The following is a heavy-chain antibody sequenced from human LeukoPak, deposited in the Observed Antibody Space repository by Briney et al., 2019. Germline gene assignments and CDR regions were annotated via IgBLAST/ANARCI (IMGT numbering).Heavy chain of an antibody. V-gene: IGHV4-59*03. Sequence: SETLSLTCTASGGSISSYYWSWIRQPPGKGLEWIGYIYYSGSTNYNPSLKSRVTISVDTSKNQLSLKLRSVTAADTAVYYCASSKYCNSTTCIDYWGQGTLVTVSS. CDR2: IYYSGST. D-gene: IGHD2-2*01. CDR3: ASSKYCNSTTCIDY. CDR1: GGSISSYY. J-gene: IGHJ4*02.